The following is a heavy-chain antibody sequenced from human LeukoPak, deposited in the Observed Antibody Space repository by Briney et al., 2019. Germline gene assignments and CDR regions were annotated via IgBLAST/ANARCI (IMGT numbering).Heavy chain of an antibody. Sequence: GGSLRLSCAASGFTFSNAWMSWVRQAPGKGLEWVSAISGSGGSTYYADSVKGRFTISRDNSKNTLYLQMNSLRAEDTAVYYCAKGKDIVVVPAAIPHWGQGTLVTVSS. CDR2: ISGSGGST. D-gene: IGHD2-2*02. J-gene: IGHJ4*02. CDR1: GFTFSNAW. V-gene: IGHV3-23*01. CDR3: AKGKDIVVVPAAIPH.